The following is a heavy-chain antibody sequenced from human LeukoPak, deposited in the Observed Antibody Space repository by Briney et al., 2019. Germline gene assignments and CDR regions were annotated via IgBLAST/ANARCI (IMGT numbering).Heavy chain of an antibody. J-gene: IGHJ6*02. D-gene: IGHD3-22*01. CDR3: AKRSGYYDSSVQVGMDV. V-gene: IGHV3-30*18. CDR2: ISYDGSNK. Sequence: GGSLRLSCAASGFTLSSYGMHWVRQAPGKGLEWVAVISYDGSNKYYADSVKGRFTISRDNSKNTLYLQMNSLRAEDTAVYYCAKRSGYYDSSVQVGMDVWGQGTTVTVSS. CDR1: GFTLSSYG.